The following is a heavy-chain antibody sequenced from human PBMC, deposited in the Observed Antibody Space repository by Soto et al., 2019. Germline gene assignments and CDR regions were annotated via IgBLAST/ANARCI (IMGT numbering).Heavy chain of an antibody. CDR2: IDGSGTTK. D-gene: IGHD3-10*01. J-gene: IGHJ4*02. CDR1: GFTFNDFE. CDR3: ARGFGRFNY. V-gene: IGHV3-48*03. Sequence: EVQLLEAGGGLVQPGGSLRLSCGVSGFTFNDFEMNWVRQAPGKGLEWLAYIDGSGTTKKYADSVRGRFTISRDNPNNSLFLQMSSLGAADTAIYYWARGFGRFNYGGQGTLVSVSS.